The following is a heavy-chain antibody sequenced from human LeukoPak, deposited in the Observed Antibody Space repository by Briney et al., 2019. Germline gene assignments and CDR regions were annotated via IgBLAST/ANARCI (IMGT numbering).Heavy chain of an antibody. J-gene: IGHJ3*02. Sequence: GGSLRLSCTASGFTFTYYAMTWVRQAPGKGLEWVAGIKSTDSDTHYADSVKGRFTLSSDNAKNTLYLLMNSLRAEDTAMYYCAKDPYGNSPGAFDIWGQGTMVTVSS. CDR1: GFTFTYYA. CDR3: AKDPYGNSPGAFDI. V-gene: IGHV3-23*01. CDR2: IKSTDSDT. D-gene: IGHD4-23*01.